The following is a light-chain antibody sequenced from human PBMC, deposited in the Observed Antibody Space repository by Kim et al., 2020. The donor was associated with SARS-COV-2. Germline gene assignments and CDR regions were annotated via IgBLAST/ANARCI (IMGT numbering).Light chain of an antibody. CDR3: QQYNTYPWT. J-gene: IGKJ1*01. CDR1: QSFYFR. V-gene: IGKV1-5*03. Sequence: LPWRGSQSFYFRFGWFQQKPGKAPKPLIYKASSLESGVPSRFSGGGSATEFTLTISSLQPDDFSTYYCQQYNTYPWTFGQGTKVDIK. CDR2: KAS.